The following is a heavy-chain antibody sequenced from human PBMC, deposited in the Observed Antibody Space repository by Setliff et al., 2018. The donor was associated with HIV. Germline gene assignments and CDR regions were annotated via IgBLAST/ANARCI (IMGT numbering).Heavy chain of an antibody. V-gene: IGHV1-2*02. Sequence: GASVKVSCKASGYTFTGYYIHWVRQAPGQGLERMGWINPNSDDTIYAQTFQGRVTMTRDTSTSTAYMELSRLRSDDTAVYYCARTEYFDFWSGPRGFDPWGQGTLVTVSS. J-gene: IGHJ5*02. CDR2: INPNSDDT. CDR3: ARTEYFDFWSGPRGFDP. CDR1: GYTFTGYY. D-gene: IGHD3-3*01.